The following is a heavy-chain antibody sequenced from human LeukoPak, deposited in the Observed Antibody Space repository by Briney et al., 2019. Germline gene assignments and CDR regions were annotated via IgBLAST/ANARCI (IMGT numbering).Heavy chain of an antibody. CDR2: IYYSGST. Sequence: PSETLSLTCTVSGGSISSYYWSWIQQPPGKGLEWIGYIYYSGSTNYNPSLKSRVTISVDTSKNQFSLKLSSVTAADTAVYYCARVEVVGAAAGYYYGMDVWGQGTTVTVSS. CDR3: ARVEVVGAAAGYYYGMDV. V-gene: IGHV4-59*01. CDR1: GGSISSYY. J-gene: IGHJ6*02. D-gene: IGHD6-13*01.